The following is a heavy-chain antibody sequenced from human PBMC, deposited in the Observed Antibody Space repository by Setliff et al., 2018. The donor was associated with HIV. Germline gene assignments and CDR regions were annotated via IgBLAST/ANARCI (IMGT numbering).Heavy chain of an antibody. V-gene: IGHV1-69*05. Sequence: GASVKVSCKASGGTFSSYAISWVRQAPGQGLEWMGGIIPIFGTANYAQKFQGRVTMTRDTSISTAYMELSRLRSDDTAVYYCAREYIVGATKAFDYWGQGTLVTVSS. CDR3: AREYIVGATKAFDY. CDR1: GGTFSSYA. D-gene: IGHD1-26*01. J-gene: IGHJ4*02. CDR2: IIPIFGTA.